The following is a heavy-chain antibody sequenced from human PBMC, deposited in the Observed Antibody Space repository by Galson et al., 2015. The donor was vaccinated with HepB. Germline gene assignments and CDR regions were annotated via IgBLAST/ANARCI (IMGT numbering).Heavy chain of an antibody. CDR2: IIPILGIA. V-gene: IGHV1-69*10. CDR3: ASGGLERRINWFDP. Sequence: SVKVSCKASGGTFSSYAISWVRQAPGQGLEWMGGIIPILGIANYAQKFQGRVTITADKSTSTAYMELSSLRSEDTAVYYCASGGLERRINWFDPWGQGTLVTVSS. J-gene: IGHJ5*02. CDR1: GGTFSSYA. D-gene: IGHD1-1*01.